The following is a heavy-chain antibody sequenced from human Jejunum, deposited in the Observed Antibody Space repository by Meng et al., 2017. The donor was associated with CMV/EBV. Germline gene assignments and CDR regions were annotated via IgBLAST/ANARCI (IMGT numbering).Heavy chain of an antibody. Sequence: LRLSCAASRFRLTHYWMHWVRQAPGTGLVWVSRLDTDGTTTNYADFVMGRFTISRDNTKNTLYLQMNSLRAEDTAVYYCVRDLSGPDYWGQGTLVTVSS. V-gene: IGHV3-74*01. J-gene: IGHJ4*02. CDR2: LDTDGTTT. CDR1: RFRLTHYW. CDR3: VRDLSGPDY.